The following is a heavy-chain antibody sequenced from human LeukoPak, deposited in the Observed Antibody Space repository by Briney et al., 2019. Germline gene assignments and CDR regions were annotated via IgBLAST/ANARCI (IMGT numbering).Heavy chain of an antibody. V-gene: IGHV3-30-3*01. Sequence: PGRSLRLSCAASGFTFSSYAMHWVRQAPGKGLEWVAVISYDGGNKYYADSVKGRFTISRDNSKNTLYLQMNSLRAEDTAVYYCARADGDGYNGLSWFDPWGQGTLVTVSP. J-gene: IGHJ5*02. D-gene: IGHD5-24*01. CDR3: ARADGDGYNGLSWFDP. CDR2: ISYDGGNK. CDR1: GFTFSSYA.